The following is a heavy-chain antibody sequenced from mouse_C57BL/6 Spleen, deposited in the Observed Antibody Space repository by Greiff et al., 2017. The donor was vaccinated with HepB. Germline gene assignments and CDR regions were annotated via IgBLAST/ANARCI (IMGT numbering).Heavy chain of an antibody. D-gene: IGHD1-1*02. J-gene: IGHJ2*01. CDR1: GYTFTSYW. CDR3: ARSGTGLGSHFDY. V-gene: IGHV1-7*01. Sequence: VQLQQSGAELAKPGASVKLSCKASGYTFTSYWMHWVKQRPGQGLEWIGYINTSSGYTKYNQKFKDKATLTADKSSSTAYMQLSSLTYEDSAVYYCARSGTGLGSHFDYWGQGTTLTVSS. CDR2: INTSSGYT.